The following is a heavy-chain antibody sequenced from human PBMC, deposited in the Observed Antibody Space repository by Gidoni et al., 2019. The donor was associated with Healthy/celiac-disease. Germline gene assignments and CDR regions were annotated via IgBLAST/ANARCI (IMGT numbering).Heavy chain of an antibody. V-gene: IGHV1-69*01. J-gene: IGHJ3*02. CDR1: GGTFSRYA. Sequence: VQLVQSGAEVKKPGSSVKVSCKASGGTFSRYAISWVRQDPGQGLEWMGGIHPIFGTANYARKFQGRVTITADESTSTAYMELSSLRSEDTAVYYCAKLAYCGGDCSGAFDIWGQGTMVTVSS. CDR3: AKLAYCGGDCSGAFDI. D-gene: IGHD2-21*02. CDR2: IHPIFGTA.